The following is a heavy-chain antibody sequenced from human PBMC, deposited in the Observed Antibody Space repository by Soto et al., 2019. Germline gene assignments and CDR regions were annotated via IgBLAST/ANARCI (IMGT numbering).Heavy chain of an antibody. CDR3: ARDESAYCGGDCYAYIDY. CDR1: GYTFTSYG. Sequence: GASVKVSCKASGYTFTSYGISWVRQAPGQGLEWMGWISAYNGNTNYAQKLQGRVTMTTDTSTSTAYMELRSLRSDDTAVYYCARDESAYCGGDCYAYIDYRGQRTLVTVSS. J-gene: IGHJ4*02. V-gene: IGHV1-18*01. CDR2: ISAYNGNT. D-gene: IGHD2-21*01.